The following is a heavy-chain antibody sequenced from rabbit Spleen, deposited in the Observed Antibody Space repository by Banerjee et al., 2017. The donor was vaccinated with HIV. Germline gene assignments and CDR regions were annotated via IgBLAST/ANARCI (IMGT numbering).Heavy chain of an antibody. CDR1: GFSFSNGYV. CDR2: INSFSGRP. J-gene: IGHJ4*01. Sequence: QEQLEESGGDLVKPEGSLTLTCKASGFSFSNGYVMCWVRQAPGKGLEWIACINSFSGRPVYATWVNGRFTISKASWTTVTLHMTSLTVADTATYFCARDMGADNTYWVFNLWGQGTLVTVS. CDR3: ARDMGADNTYWVFNL. V-gene: IGHV1S45*01. D-gene: IGHD8-1*01.